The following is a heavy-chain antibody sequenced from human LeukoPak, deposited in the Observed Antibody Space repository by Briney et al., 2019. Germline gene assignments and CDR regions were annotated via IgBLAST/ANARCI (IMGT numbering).Heavy chain of an antibody. D-gene: IGHD3-3*01. Sequence: GRSLRLSCAASGFTFDDYAMHWVRQAPGKGLEWVSGISWNSGSIGYADSVKGRFTISRDNAKNSLYLQMNSLRAEDTALYYCAKDIRVTIFGIYYWGQGTLVTVSS. V-gene: IGHV3-9*01. CDR1: GFTFDDYA. CDR3: AKDIRVTIFGIYY. J-gene: IGHJ4*02. CDR2: ISWNSGSI.